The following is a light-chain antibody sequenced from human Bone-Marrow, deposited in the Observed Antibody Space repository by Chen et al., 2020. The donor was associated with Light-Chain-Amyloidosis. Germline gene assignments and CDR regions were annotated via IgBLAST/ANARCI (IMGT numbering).Light chain of an antibody. Sequence: SYVLTQPSSVSVAPGQTATIACGGNNIGSTSVHWYQQTPGQAPLLVVYDDSDRPSGIPERLSGSNSGNTATRTISRVEAGDEADYDGQVWERSSDRPVFGGGTKLTVL. CDR2: DDS. CDR3: QVWERSSDRPV. V-gene: IGLV3-21*02. CDR1: NIGSTS. J-gene: IGLJ3*02.